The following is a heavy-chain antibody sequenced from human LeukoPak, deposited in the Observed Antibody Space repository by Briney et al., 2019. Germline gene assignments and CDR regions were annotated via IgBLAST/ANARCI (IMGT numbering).Heavy chain of an antibody. CDR2: ISGSGGST. V-gene: IGHV3-23*01. Sequence: PGGSLRLSCAASGFTFSSYAMSWVRQAPGKGLEWVSAISGSGGSTYYADSVKGRFTISRDNSKNTLYLQMNSLRAEDTAVYYCANGMVVRGGPHDYWGQGALVTVSS. CDR1: GFTFSSYA. CDR3: ANGMVVRGGPHDY. J-gene: IGHJ4*02. D-gene: IGHD3-10*01.